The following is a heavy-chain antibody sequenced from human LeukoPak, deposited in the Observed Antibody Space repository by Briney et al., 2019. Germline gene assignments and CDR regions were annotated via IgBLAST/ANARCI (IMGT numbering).Heavy chain of an antibody. Sequence: GGSLRLSCVASGFTFSDSWMHWVRQAPGKGLLWVSLIRSASDGGTTSYADSVRGRFSISRDNAKNTLYLQMNSLRAEDTAVYYCARDINYYGSGRGAFDYWGQGTLVTVSS. CDR2: IRSASDGGTT. V-gene: IGHV3-74*03. J-gene: IGHJ4*02. CDR1: GFTFSDSW. CDR3: ARDINYYGSGRGAFDY. D-gene: IGHD3-10*01.